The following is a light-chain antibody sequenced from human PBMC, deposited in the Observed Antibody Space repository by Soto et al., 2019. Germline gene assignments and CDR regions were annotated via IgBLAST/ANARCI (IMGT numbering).Light chain of an antibody. J-gene: IGKJ2*01. CDR1: QSVSSSY. CDR2: GAS. CDR3: QQYGSSPHT. Sequence: EIVLTQSPGPLSLSPGERATLSFRASQSVSSSYLAWYQHKPGQAPRLLIYGASSRATGIPDRFSGSGSGTDFTLTISRLEPEDFAVYYCQQYGSSPHTFGQGTKLEIK. V-gene: IGKV3-20*01.